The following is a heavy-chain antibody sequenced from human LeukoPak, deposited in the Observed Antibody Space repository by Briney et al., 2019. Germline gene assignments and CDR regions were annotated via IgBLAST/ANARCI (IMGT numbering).Heavy chain of an antibody. D-gene: IGHD4-17*01. CDR2: IYPGDSVI. CDR3: ARRLLPGDDYVGFDP. V-gene: IGHV5-51*01. J-gene: IGHJ5*02. Sequence: GESLKISCKGSGYIFTNYWIGWVRQMPGKGLEWMGIIYPGDSVIRYSPSFQGHVIISADKSITTAYLQWSSLKASDTAMYYCARRLLPGDDYVGFDPWGQGNLVTVSS. CDR1: GYIFTNYW.